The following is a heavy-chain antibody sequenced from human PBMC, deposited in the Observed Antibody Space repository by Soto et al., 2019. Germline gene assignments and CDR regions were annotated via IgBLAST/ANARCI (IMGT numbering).Heavy chain of an antibody. CDR3: TTEGDVVVGAATPY. CDR2: IKSKNDGGTT. D-gene: IGHD2-15*01. J-gene: IGHJ4*02. Sequence: EVPLVASGGGLVKPGGSLRLSCEASGFPFSNAWMSWVRPAPGTGLEWVGRIKSKNDGGTTDYAAPVKGRFTISRDDSKNTLYRQMNGLKAVDTAVYDCTTEGDVVVGAATPYWGQGTLVTVSS. V-gene: IGHV3-15*01. CDR1: GFPFSNAW.